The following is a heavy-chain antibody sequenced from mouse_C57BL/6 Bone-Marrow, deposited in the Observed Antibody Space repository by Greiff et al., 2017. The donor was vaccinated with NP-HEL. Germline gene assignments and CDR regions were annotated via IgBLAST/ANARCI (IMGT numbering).Heavy chain of an antibody. CDR2: IRNKANNHAT. Sequence: EVKLVESGGGLVQPGGSMKLSCAASGFTFSDAWMDRVRQSPEKGLEWVAEIRNKANNHATYYAESVKGRFTISRDDSKSSVYLQMNSLRAEDTGIYYCTPLITTVVGDYAMDYWGQGTSVTVSS. CDR1: GFTFSDAW. V-gene: IGHV6-6*01. D-gene: IGHD1-1*01. CDR3: TPLITTVVGDYAMDY. J-gene: IGHJ4*01.